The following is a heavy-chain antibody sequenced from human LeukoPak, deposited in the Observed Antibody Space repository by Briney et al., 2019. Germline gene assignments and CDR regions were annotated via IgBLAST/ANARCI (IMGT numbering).Heavy chain of an antibody. CDR1: GFTFSSYS. CDR3: ARVPTTYGMDV. J-gene: IGHJ6*02. Sequence: QPGGSLRLSCAASGFTFSSYSMNWVRQAPGKGLEWVSYVSSSSSTMSYADSVQGRFTISRDNAKNSLYLQMNSLRAEDTAVYYCARVPTTYGMDVWGQGTTVTVSS. CDR2: VSSSSSTM. D-gene: IGHD4-11*01. V-gene: IGHV3-48*01.